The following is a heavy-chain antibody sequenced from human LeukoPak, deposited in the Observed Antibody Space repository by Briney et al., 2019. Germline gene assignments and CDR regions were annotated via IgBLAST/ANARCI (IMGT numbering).Heavy chain of an antibody. Sequence: PSGTLSLTCAVSGGSISSGNWWSWVRQPPGKGLEWIGEISHSGSTNYNPSLKIRVTMSVDKSKNQFSLKLSSVTAADTAVYYCARTTGIRIWFDPWGQGALVTVSS. D-gene: IGHD1-1*01. CDR3: ARTTGIRIWFDP. V-gene: IGHV4-4*02. J-gene: IGHJ5*02. CDR2: ISHSGST. CDR1: GGSISSGNW.